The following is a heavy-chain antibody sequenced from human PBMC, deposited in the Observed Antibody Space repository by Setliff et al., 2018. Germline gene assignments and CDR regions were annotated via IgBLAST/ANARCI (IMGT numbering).Heavy chain of an antibody. CDR2: INHSGSA. D-gene: IGHD6-13*01. CDR1: GGSISSYD. CDR3: ALSSSWFKDFQH. Sequence: SETLSLTCTVSGGSISSYDWSWIRQPPWKGLEWIGEINHSGSANYNPSLKSRVTISLDTSKNQFSLKVSSVTAADTAIYYCALSSSWFKDFQHWGQGTLVTVSS. V-gene: IGHV4-34*01. J-gene: IGHJ1*01.